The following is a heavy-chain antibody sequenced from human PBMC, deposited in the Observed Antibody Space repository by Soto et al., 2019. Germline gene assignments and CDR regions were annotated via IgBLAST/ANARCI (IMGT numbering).Heavy chain of an antibody. J-gene: IGHJ4*02. CDR2: MNPNTGDT. V-gene: IGHV1-8*01. D-gene: IGHD5-12*01. Sequence: QVQLVQSGAEVKKPGASVKVSCKASGYTYISYDINWVRQATGQGLEWMGWMNPNTGDTGYAQKFQGRVTMTRNTSINTANLELSSLRSDDTALYFCARGDGYIFDYWGQGTLVSVPS. CDR1: GYTYISYD. CDR3: ARGDGYIFDY.